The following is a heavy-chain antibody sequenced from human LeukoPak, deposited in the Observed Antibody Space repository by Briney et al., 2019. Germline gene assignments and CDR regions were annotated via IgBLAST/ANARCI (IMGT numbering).Heavy chain of an antibody. D-gene: IGHD3-10*01. Sequence: PGGSLRLSCAASGFTVSSNYMSWVRQAPGKGLEWVSYISSSSSTIYYADSVKGRFTISRDNAKNSLYLQMNSLRAEDTAVYYCARDPYYYGSGSPYNWFDPWGQGTLVTVSS. CDR2: ISSSSSTI. J-gene: IGHJ5*02. CDR1: GFTVSSNY. CDR3: ARDPYYYGSGSPYNWFDP. V-gene: IGHV3-48*04.